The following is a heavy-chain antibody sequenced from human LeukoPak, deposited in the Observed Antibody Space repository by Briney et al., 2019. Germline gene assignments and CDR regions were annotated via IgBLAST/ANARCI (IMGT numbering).Heavy chain of an antibody. CDR2: ISWNSGSI. V-gene: IGHV3-9*01. CDR3: AKDQNYDILTDNFDY. J-gene: IGHJ4*02. D-gene: IGHD3-9*01. Sequence: GRSLRLSCAASGFTFDDYAMHWVRQAPGKGLEWVSGISWNSGSIGYADSVKGRFTISRDNAKNSLYLQMNSLRAEDTALYYCAKDQNYDILTDNFDYWGQGTLVTVSS. CDR1: GFTFDDYA.